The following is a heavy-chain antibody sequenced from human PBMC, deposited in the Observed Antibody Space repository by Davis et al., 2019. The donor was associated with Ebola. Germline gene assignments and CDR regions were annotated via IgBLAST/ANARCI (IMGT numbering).Heavy chain of an antibody. CDR2: NYPGDSDT. CDR3: ARFRSRNYYYYGMDV. V-gene: IGHV5-51*01. Sequence: GESLKISCKGSGYSFTSYWIGWVRQMPGKGLEWMGINYPGDSDTRYSPSFQGQVTIAADKSTSTAHLQCSSLKASDTAMYYCARFRSRNYYYYGMDVWGQGTTVTVSS. J-gene: IGHJ6*02. CDR1: GYSFTSYW. D-gene: IGHD1-14*01.